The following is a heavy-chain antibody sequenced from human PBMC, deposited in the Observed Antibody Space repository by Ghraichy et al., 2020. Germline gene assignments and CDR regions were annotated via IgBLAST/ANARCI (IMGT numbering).Heavy chain of an antibody. J-gene: IGHJ6*02. D-gene: IGHD3-16*02. Sequence: SQTLSLTCTVSGYSLSSGYYWGWIRQPPGKGLEWIGIISHGGSTNYNPSLKSRVTISEDTSTNQFSLKLRSVTAADTAVYYCARSGADGRYHYYYGMDVWGQGTTVNVSS. V-gene: IGHV4-38-2*02. CDR2: ISHGGST. CDR3: ARSGADGRYHYYYGMDV. CDR1: GYSLSSGYY.